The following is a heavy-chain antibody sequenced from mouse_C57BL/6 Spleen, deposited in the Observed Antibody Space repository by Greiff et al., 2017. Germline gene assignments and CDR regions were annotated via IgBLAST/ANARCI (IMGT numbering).Heavy chain of an antibody. CDR1: GYTFTSYW. J-gene: IGHJ4*01. CDR3: ARSCYDRYAMDY. Sequence: QVQLQQSGAELVMPGASVKLSCKASGYTFTSYWMHWVKQRPGQGLEWIGEIDPSDSYTNYNQKFKGKSTLTVDKSSSTSYMQRSSLTSEDAAVYYCARSCYDRYAMDYWGQGTSVTVSS. V-gene: IGHV1-69*01. CDR2: IDPSDSYT. D-gene: IGHD2-3*01.